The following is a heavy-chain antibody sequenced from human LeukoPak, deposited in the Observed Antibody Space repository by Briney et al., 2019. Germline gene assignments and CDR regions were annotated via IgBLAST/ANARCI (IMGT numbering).Heavy chain of an antibody. CDR3: ARENYYYDSSGYYYIYYMDV. CDR2: INIDGSST. J-gene: IGHJ6*03. CDR1: GFTLSSNW. Sequence: GGSLRLSCAASGFTLSSNWMHWVRQAPGKGLVWVSRINIDGSSTSYADSVKGRFTISRDNSKNTLYLQMNSLRAEDTAVYYCARENYYYDSSGYYYIYYMDVWGKGTTVTVSS. V-gene: IGHV3-74*01. D-gene: IGHD3-22*01.